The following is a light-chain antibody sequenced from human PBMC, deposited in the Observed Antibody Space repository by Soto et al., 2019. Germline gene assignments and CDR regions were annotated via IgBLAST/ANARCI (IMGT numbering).Light chain of an antibody. V-gene: IGKV3-15*01. CDR1: QSVSSN. CDR3: QQRYNWPPIT. Sequence: EIVMTQSPATLSVSPGERATLSCRASQSVSSNLAWYQQKPGQAPRLLIYGASTRATGIPARFSGSGSGTEFTPTISSLQSEDFAVYYCQQRYNWPPITFGQGTRLEIK. CDR2: GAS. J-gene: IGKJ5*01.